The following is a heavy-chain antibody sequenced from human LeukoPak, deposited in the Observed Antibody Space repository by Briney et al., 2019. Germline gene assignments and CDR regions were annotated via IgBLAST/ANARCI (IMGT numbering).Heavy chain of an antibody. Sequence: GGSLRLSCAASGFTFSIYAMSWVRQAPGKGLEWVSAISGSGGSTYYADSVKGRFTISRDNSKNTLYLQMNSLRAEDTAIYYCAKCIVGATAPFDYWGQGTLVTVSS. V-gene: IGHV3-23*01. CDR3: AKCIVGATAPFDY. J-gene: IGHJ4*02. CDR2: ISGSGGST. D-gene: IGHD1-26*01. CDR1: GFTFSIYA.